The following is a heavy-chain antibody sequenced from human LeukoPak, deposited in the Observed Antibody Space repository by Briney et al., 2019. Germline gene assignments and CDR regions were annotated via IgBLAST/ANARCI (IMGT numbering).Heavy chain of an antibody. CDR1: GFTFSGYW. J-gene: IGHJ4*02. CDR3: VRDFPHNYDSSGYYDY. V-gene: IGHV3-74*01. Sequence: TGGSLRLSCAASGFTFSGYWMHWVRQAPGKGLVWVSRINGDRSDTSYADSVEGRFTISRDNAKNTLYLQMNSLRAEDTAVYYCVRDFPHNYDSSGYYDYWGQGTLVTASS. CDR2: INGDRSDT. D-gene: IGHD3-22*01.